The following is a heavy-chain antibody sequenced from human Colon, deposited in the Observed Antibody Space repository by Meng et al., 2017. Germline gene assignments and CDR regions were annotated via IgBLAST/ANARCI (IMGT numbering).Heavy chain of an antibody. D-gene: IGHD6-19*01. CDR1: GGSISTSGYY. V-gene: IGHV4-39*01. CDR2: IGHSGIT. Sequence: QVQLRESGPGLVKPSEALSLTCSVSGGSISTSGYYWGGIRQPPGKGLEWIGSIGHSGITYYTPSLKSRVTVSIDTSKSQFSLKLTSVTAADTAVYYCVRSSGWVRTGFDPWGQGTLVTVSS. CDR3: VRSSGWVRTGFDP. J-gene: IGHJ5*02.